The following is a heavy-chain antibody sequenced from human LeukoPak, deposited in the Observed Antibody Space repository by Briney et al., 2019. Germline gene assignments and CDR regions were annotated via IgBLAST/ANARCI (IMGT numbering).Heavy chain of an antibody. Sequence: GESLKISLKGFGYSFTNYWIDWVRQRPGKGLEWMGIIYPGDSATRYSPSFQGQVTISADKSISTPYLQWRSLKTSDTAIYYCASQGIRGFNVAYWGHGTLVTVSS. J-gene: IGHJ4*01. D-gene: IGHD3-10*01. CDR2: IYPGDSAT. CDR1: GYSFTNYW. V-gene: IGHV5-51*01. CDR3: ASQGIRGFNVAY.